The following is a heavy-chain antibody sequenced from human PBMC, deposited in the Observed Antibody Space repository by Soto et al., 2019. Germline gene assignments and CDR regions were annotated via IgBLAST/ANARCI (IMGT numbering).Heavy chain of an antibody. CDR1: GYTFTNYG. D-gene: IGHD3-9*01. J-gene: IGHJ3*02. Sequence: QVQLVKSGAEVKKPGASVKVSCKASGYTFTNYGITWVRQAPGQGLEWAGWISAYNGNTSYAQKLQGRVTVTTDTSTSTAYMELRSLRSDDTAVYYCARGLTFYPYDILTDDAFDIWGQGTIVTVSS. CDR2: ISAYNGNT. CDR3: ARGLTFYPYDILTDDAFDI. V-gene: IGHV1-18*01.